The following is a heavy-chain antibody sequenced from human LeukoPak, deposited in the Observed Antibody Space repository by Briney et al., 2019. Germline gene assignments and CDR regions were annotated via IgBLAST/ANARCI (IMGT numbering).Heavy chain of an antibody. D-gene: IGHD3-9*01. J-gene: IGHJ4*02. CDR3: ARLTFNNYDILTGYHRGYFDY. CDR1: GGSFSGYY. V-gene: IGHV4-34*01. CDR2: INHSGST. Sequence: PSETLSLTCAVYGGSFSGYYWSWIRQPPGKGLEWIGEINHSGSTNYNPSLKSRVTISVDTSKNQFSLKLSSVTAADTAVYYCARLTFNNYDILTGYHRGYFDYWGQGTLVTVSS.